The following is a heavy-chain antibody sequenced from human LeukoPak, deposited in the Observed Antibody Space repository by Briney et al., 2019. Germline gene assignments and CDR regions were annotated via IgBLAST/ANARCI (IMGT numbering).Heavy chain of an antibody. D-gene: IGHD3-16*02. J-gene: IGHJ5*01. CDR1: GFVFSGFR. Sequence: GGSLRLSCAGAGFVFSGFRMTWIRQTPGRGLEWIAYISRDGTITHYGDSVRGRFTISRDDAKNSLFLQMDNLRVDDTATYYCAKEKGAGGGYPVLDSWGRGILVTVSS. CDR2: ISRDGTIT. V-gene: IGHV3-48*01. CDR3: AKEKGAGGGYPVLDS.